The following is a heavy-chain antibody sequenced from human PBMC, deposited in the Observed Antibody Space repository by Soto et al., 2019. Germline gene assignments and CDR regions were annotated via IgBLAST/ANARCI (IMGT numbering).Heavy chain of an antibody. V-gene: IGHV4-31*03. J-gene: IGHJ6*02. D-gene: IGHD3-22*01. Sequence: PSETLSLTCTVSGGSISSGGYYWSWIRQHPGKGLEWIGYIYYSGSTYYNPSLKSRVTISVDTSKNQFSLKLSSVTAADTAVYYCAREPHDSSGYYYYYYGMDVWGQGTTVTVSS. CDR1: GGSISSGGYY. CDR2: IYYSGST. CDR3: AREPHDSSGYYYYYYGMDV.